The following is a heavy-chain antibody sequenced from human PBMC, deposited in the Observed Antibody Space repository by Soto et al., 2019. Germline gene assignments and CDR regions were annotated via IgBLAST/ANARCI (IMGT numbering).Heavy chain of an antibody. CDR2: IKSKSDGGTI. CDR1: GVTFNIAW. Sequence: GASVRLSCTASGVTFNIAWMSWVRQAPGKGLEWVGRIKSKSDGGTIDYAAPVKGRFTISRDDSKNRVYLQLNGLKTEDTAVYYCTTGFLLYVYDMDVWGQGTTVTVYS. V-gene: IGHV3-15*01. CDR3: TTGFLLYVYDMDV. D-gene: IGHD2-2*02. J-gene: IGHJ6*02.